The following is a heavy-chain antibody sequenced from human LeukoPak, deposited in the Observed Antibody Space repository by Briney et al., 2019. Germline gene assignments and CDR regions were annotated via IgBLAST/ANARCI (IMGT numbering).Heavy chain of an antibody. CDR2: INWKGGST. V-gene: IGHV3-20*04. J-gene: IGHJ5*02. CDR3: ARSGTTYWRSGMGFDP. Sequence: PGGSLRLSCAASGFTFDDYGMSWVRQAPGKGLEWVSGINWKGGSTGYADSAKGRFTISRDNAKNSLYLQMNSLRAEDTALYYCARSGTTYWRSGMGFDPWGQGTLVTVSS. D-gene: IGHD2/OR15-2a*01. CDR1: GFTFDDYG.